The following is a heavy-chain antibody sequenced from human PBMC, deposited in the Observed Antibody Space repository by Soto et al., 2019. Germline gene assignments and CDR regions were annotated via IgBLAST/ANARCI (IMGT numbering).Heavy chain of an antibody. J-gene: IGHJ4*02. CDR3: ARTLVDTAMVYYFDY. D-gene: IGHD5-18*01. CDR1: GGSTSGFY. V-gene: IGHV4-59*01. Sequence: PSETLSLTCAVSGGSTSGFYWSWIRQPPGKGLEWIGSFYYSGSTKYYNPSLKSRVTMSVDASKNQFSLKLGSVNAADTAVYYCARTLVDTAMVYYFDYWGQGTLVTVSS. CDR2: FYYSGST.